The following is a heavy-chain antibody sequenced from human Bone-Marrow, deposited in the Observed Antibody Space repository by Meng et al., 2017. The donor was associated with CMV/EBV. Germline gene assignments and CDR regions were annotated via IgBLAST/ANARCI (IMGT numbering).Heavy chain of an antibody. Sequence: ASVKVSCKASGYTFTGYYMHWVRQAPGQGLEWMGWINPNSGGTNYAQKFQGRVTMTRDTSISTAYMELSRLRSDDTAVYYCAREGAARLFWFPNWFDPWGQGTRVTGSS. J-gene: IGHJ5*02. V-gene: IGHV1-2*02. CDR3: AREGAARLFWFPNWFDP. CDR2: INPNSGGT. CDR1: GYTFTGYY. D-gene: IGHD6-6*01.